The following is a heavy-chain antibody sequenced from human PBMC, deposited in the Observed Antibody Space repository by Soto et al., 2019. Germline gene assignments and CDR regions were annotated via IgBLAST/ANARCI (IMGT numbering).Heavy chain of an antibody. V-gene: IGHV3-73*02. CDR1: GFTFSGSA. J-gene: IGHJ6*02. CDR3: TRLSMVRGNLGMDV. CDR2: IRSKANSYAT. Sequence: EVQLVESGGGLVQPGGSLKLSCAAYGFTFSGSAMHWLRQASGKGLEWVGRIRSKANSYATAYAASVKGRFTISRDDSKNTAYLQMNSLKTEDTAVYYCTRLSMVRGNLGMDVWGQGTTVTVSS. D-gene: IGHD3-10*01.